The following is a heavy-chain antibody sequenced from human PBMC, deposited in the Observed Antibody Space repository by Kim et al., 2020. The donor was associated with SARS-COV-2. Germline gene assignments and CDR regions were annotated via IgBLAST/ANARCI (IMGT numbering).Heavy chain of an antibody. CDR1: GFTFSSYG. J-gene: IGHJ4*02. V-gene: IGHV3-30*18. CDR2: ISYDGSNK. CDR3: AKEESGGYYDSSGYGY. Sequence: GGSLRLSCAASGFTFSSYGMHWVRQAPGKGLEWVAVISYDGSNKYYADSVKGRFTISRDNSKNTLYLQMNSLRAEDTAVYYCAKEESGGYYDSSGYGYWGQGTLVTVSS. D-gene: IGHD3-22*01.